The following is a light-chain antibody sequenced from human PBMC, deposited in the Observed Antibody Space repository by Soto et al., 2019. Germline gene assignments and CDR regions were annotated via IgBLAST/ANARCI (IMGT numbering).Light chain of an antibody. CDR3: QHYGTSGLT. Sequence: IVLRQSPGTLSLSPGEGATLSCRASQSISGRYLAWYQHKSGQAPRLFIYGASKRAAGIPDRFSGTGSGTDFTLTISSLEPVDFAVYYCQHYGTSGLTFGGGTKVEIK. V-gene: IGKV3-20*01. CDR1: QSISGRY. J-gene: IGKJ4*01. CDR2: GAS.